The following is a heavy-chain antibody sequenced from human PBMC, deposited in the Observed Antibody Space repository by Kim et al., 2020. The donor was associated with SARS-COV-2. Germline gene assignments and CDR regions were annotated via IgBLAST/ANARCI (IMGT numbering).Heavy chain of an antibody. V-gene: IGHV3-7*01. CDR1: GFSISNYW. J-gene: IGHJ4*02. D-gene: IGHD6-13*01. CDR3: AGGVAGDY. Sequence: GGSLRLSCAASGFSISNYWMTWVRQAPGKGLEWVANIEQYGSGRYYGDSVKGRFTISRDNAKNSVYLQMNSLRAEDTSVYYCAGGVAGDYWGQGALVTVS. CDR2: IEQYGSGR.